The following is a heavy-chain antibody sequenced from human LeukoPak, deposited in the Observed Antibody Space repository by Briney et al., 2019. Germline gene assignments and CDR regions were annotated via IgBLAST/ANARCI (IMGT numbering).Heavy chain of an antibody. CDR2: MFSSGSR. CDR1: GGSVRGSY. V-gene: IGHV4-4*07. D-gene: IGHD1-26*01. Sequence: SETLSLTCTVSGGSVRGSYWSWIRQPAGKGLEWIGRMFSSGSRDYNPSLKRRVTMSIETSKNQLSLKLTSVTAADTAIYYCARGTVGRGYFDFWGQGTLVIVSS. J-gene: IGHJ4*02. CDR3: ARGTVGRGYFDF.